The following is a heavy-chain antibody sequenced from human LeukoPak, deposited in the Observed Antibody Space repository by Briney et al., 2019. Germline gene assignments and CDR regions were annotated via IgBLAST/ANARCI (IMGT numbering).Heavy chain of an antibody. D-gene: IGHD6-19*01. V-gene: IGHV4-59*01. J-gene: IGHJ4*02. CDR1: GGSISSYY. Sequence: SETLSLTCTVSGGSISSYYWSWIRQPPGKGLEWIGYIYYSGSTNYNPSLKSRVTISVDTSKNQFSLKLSSVTAADTAVYYCARGGPSGWYEGYFDYWGQGTLVTVSS. CDR2: IYYSGST. CDR3: ARGGPSGWYEGYFDY.